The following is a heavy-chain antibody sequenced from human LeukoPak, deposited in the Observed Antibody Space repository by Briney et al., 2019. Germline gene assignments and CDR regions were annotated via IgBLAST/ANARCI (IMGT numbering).Heavy chain of an antibody. CDR2: ISTYNGNT. V-gene: IGHV1-18*01. Sequence: ASVKVSCKASGYTFTTYGISWVRQAPGQGLEWMGWISTYNGNTNYAQKLQGRVTMTRDTSTSTVYMELSSLRSDDTAVYYCARTAARRFDYWGQGTLVTVSS. J-gene: IGHJ4*02. D-gene: IGHD6-6*01. CDR1: GYTFTTYG. CDR3: ARTAARRFDY.